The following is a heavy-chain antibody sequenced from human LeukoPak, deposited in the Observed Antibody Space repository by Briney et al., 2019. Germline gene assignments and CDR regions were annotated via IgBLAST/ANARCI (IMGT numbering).Heavy chain of an antibody. Sequence: GESLKISCKGSGYSFTSYWIGWVRQMPGKGLEWMGIIYPGDSDTRYSPSFQGQVTISADKSISTAYLQWSSLKASDTAMYYCASQPPAYDFWSGYSGVDAFDIWGQGTMVTVSS. J-gene: IGHJ3*02. V-gene: IGHV5-51*01. CDR1: GYSFTSYW. D-gene: IGHD3-3*01. CDR2: IYPGDSDT. CDR3: ASQPPAYDFWSGYSGVDAFDI.